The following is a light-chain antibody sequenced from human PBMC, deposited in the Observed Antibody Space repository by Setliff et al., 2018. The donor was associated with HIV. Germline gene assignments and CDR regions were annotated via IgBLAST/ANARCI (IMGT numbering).Light chain of an antibody. V-gene: IGLV2-14*01. Sequence: QSALAQPASVSGSPGQSITISCTGTSSDVGGYSYVSWYQQRPGKAPKLRIYEVRNRPSGVSNRFSGSKSGNTASLTISGLQAEDEADYYCSSYAITNTLPFGTGTKVTVL. J-gene: IGLJ1*01. CDR1: SSDVGGYSY. CDR2: EVR. CDR3: SSYAITNTLP.